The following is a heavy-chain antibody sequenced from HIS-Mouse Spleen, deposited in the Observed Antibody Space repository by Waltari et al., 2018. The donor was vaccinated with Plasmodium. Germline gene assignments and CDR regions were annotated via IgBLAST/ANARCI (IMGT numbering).Heavy chain of an antibody. CDR1: GYTFTGYY. CDR3: ARVLGYKAAAGTFVEYFQH. CDR2: INPNSGGT. Sequence: QVQLVQSGAEVKKPGASVKVSCKASGYTFTGYYMHWVRQAPGQGLEWMGWINPNSGGTNDAQNFQGRVTMTRDTSISTAYMELSRLRSDDTAVYYCARVLGYKAAAGTFVEYFQHWGQGTLVTVSS. D-gene: IGHD6-13*01. J-gene: IGHJ1*01. V-gene: IGHV1-2*02.